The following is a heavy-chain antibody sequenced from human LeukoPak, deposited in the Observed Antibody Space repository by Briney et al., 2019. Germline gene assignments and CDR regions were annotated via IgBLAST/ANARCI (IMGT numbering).Heavy chain of an antibody. CDR3: VVLVTATPAY. D-gene: IGHD2-15*01. Sequence: GGSLRLSCAASGXTVGSNYVNWVNQAPGKGLEWVSVVYSGGSTYYADSVKGRFTISRDNSKNTLYLQVNSLRAEDTAVYYCVVLVTATPAYWGQGTLVTVSA. CDR1: GXTVGSNY. V-gene: IGHV3-53*01. CDR2: VYSGGST. J-gene: IGHJ4*02.